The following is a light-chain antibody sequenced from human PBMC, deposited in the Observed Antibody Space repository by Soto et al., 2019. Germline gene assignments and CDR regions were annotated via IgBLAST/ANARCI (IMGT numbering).Light chain of an antibody. V-gene: IGLV1-51*01. CDR3: GSWDTSLSAMV. CDR1: SSNIGNNY. Sequence: QSVLTQPPSVSAAPGQKVTISCSGSSSNIGNNYVSWYQQLPGTAPKLLIYDNNKRPSGIPDRFPGSKSGTSATLGISGLRTGDEADYYCGSWDTSLSAMVFGGGTKLTVL. J-gene: IGLJ2*01. CDR2: DNN.